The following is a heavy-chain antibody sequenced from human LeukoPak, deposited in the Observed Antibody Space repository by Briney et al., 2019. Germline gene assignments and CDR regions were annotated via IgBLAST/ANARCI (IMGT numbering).Heavy chain of an antibody. CDR1: GGSFSGYY. V-gene: IGHV4-34*01. CDR3: ARETKLLANPQYYFFMDV. CDR2: INPSGST. J-gene: IGHJ6*03. D-gene: IGHD2-15*01. Sequence: SETLSLTCAANGGSFSGYYGTWVRQPPGKGLEWIGEINPSGSTIHNPSLKSRVTISLDTSKNQFSLKLSSVTAADTAVYYCARETKLLANPQYYFFMDVWGKGTAVTVSS.